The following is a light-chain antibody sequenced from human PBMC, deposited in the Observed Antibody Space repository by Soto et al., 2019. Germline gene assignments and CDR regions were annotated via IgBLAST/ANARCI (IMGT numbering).Light chain of an antibody. V-gene: IGLV1-40*01. CDR3: RPYDGGWGGYV. CDR2: RNN. Sequence: QSVLTQPPSVSGAPGQRVTISCTGSSSNSGAGSDVHWHQQLPGTAPKLLIYRNNNRPSGVPDRFSGSKSGASASLAITGPQGEGEVYYYCRPYDGGWGGYVCGRGTRVTVL. CDR1: SSNSGAGSD. J-gene: IGLJ1*01.